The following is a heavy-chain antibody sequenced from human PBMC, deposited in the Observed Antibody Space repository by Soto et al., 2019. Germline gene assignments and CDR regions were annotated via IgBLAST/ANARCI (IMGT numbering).Heavy chain of an antibody. CDR1: GFTFSSYW. V-gene: IGHV3-7*01. J-gene: IGHJ4*02. D-gene: IGHD3-22*01. CDR3: ARDHDYFDGSGYYRTFDF. CDR2: IKQDGGEK. Sequence: GGSLRLSCAAPGFTFSSYWMSWVRQAPRKGLEWVANIKQDGGEKDYVDSVKGRFTISRDNAKNSLYLQMNSLRAEDTAVYYCARDHDYFDGSGYYRTFDFWGQGTLVTVSS.